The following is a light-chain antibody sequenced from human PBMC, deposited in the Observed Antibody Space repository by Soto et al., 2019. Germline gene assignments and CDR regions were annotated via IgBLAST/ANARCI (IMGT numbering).Light chain of an antibody. Sequence: EIQMTQSPSTLSASVGDRVTITCRASQSISTWLAWYQQKPGKAPKLLIYKASNLEGGVPSRFSGSGSGTEFTITINSLQPDDFATYYCQQYNTYPLTFGGGTKVDIK. CDR2: KAS. V-gene: IGKV1-5*03. J-gene: IGKJ4*01. CDR1: QSISTW. CDR3: QQYNTYPLT.